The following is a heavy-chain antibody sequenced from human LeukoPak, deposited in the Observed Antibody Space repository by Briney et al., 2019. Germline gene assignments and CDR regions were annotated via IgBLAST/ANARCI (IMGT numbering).Heavy chain of an antibody. V-gene: IGHV1-2*02. J-gene: IGHJ6*03. D-gene: IGHD2-2*01. CDR1: GYTFTSYG. CDR3: ASSSTVYYYYMDV. CDR2: INPNSGGT. Sequence: ASVKVSCKASGYTFTSYGISWVRQAPGQGLEWMGWINPNSGGTTYAQKFRGRVTMTRDTSISTAYMELSRLRSDDTAVYYCASSSTVYYYYMDVWGKGTTVTVSS.